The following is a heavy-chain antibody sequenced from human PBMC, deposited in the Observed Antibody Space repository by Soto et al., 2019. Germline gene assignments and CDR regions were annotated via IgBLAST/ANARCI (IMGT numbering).Heavy chain of an antibody. D-gene: IGHD2-15*01. V-gene: IGHV4-39*01. Sequence: QLLESGPGLVKPSETLSLTCTVSGGSISSSSYYWGWIRQPPGKGLEWIGSIYYSGSTYYNPSLKSRVTISVDTSKNQFSLKLSSVTAADTAVYYCASRDAATSGDYWGQGTLVTVSS. CDR2: IYYSGST. CDR3: ASRDAATSGDY. CDR1: GGSISSSSYY. J-gene: IGHJ4*02.